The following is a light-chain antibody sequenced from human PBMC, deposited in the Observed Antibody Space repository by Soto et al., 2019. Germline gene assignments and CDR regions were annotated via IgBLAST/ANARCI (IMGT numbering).Light chain of an antibody. V-gene: IGKV3-20*01. J-gene: IGKJ1*01. Sequence: IMYRQSPGTLTFSPAEIASCSCNPIQSVSSSYLAWYQQKPGQAPRLLIYGASSRATGIPDRFSGSGSGTDFTLTISRLEPEDFAVYYCQQYGSSPPRTFGQGAKVDIK. CDR2: GAS. CDR3: QQYGSSPPRT. CDR1: QSVSSSY.